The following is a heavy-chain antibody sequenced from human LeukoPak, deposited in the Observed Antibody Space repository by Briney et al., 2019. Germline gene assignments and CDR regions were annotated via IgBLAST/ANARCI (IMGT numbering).Heavy chain of an antibody. CDR2: INHSGST. V-gene: IGHV4-34*01. J-gene: IGHJ4*02. D-gene: IGHD5-12*01. CDR3: ARGRWVATISQHFDY. CDR1: GGSSSGYY. Sequence: SETLSLTCAVYGGSSSGYYWSWIRQRPGKGLEWIGEINHSGSTNYNPSLKSRVTISVDTSKNQFSLKLSSVTAADTAVYYCARGRWVATISQHFDYWGQGTLVTVSS.